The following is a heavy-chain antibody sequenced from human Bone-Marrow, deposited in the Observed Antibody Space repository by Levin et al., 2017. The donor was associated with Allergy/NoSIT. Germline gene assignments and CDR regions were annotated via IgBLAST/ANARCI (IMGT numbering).Heavy chain of an antibody. CDR2: IHHSGST. CDR3: VTTLAARRFDY. J-gene: IGHJ4*02. CDR1: GGSISSSGYS. D-gene: IGHD6-13*01. Sequence: PSQTLSLTCAVSGGSISSSGYSWNWIRQPPGKGLEWIGYIHHSGSTYYNPSLKSRVTMSVDRSKNQFSLSLSSVTAADTAVYFCVTTLAARRFDYWGQGILVTVSS. V-gene: IGHV4-30-2*01.